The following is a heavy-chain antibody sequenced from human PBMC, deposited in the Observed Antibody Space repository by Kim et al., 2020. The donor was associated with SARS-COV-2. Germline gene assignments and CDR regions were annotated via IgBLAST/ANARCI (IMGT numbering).Heavy chain of an antibody. CDR2: T. J-gene: IGHJ4*02. Sequence: TYYADSVKGRFTHSRDNSKNSLYLQMNSLRTEDTALYYCAKTYSSGWYEGWGQGTLVTVSS. D-gene: IGHD6-19*01. V-gene: IGHV3-43*01. CDR3: AKTYSSGWYEG.